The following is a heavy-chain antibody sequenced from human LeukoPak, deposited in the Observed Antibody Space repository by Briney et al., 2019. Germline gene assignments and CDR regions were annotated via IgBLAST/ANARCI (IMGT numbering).Heavy chain of an antibody. J-gene: IGHJ4*02. CDR3: ARAPTVCSSSSCQADY. D-gene: IGHD2-2*01. CDR2: IDPSSTYI. CDR1: GFTFSSYA. V-gene: IGHV3-21*01. Sequence: PGGSLRLSCAASGFTFSSYAMSWVRQAPGKGLEWVSAIDPSSTYIYYADSVKGRFTISRDNAENSLYLQMNSLRVEDTAVYYCARAPTVCSSSSCQADYWGQGTLVTVSS.